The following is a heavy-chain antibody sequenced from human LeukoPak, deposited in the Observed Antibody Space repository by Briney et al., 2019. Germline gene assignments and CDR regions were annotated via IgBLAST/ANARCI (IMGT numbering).Heavy chain of an antibody. D-gene: IGHD4-17*01. J-gene: IGHJ2*01. V-gene: IGHV4-61*02. CDR1: GGSISSGSYY. CDR3: ARDLTTVTTSSVYWYFDL. CDR2: IYTSGST. Sequence: SQAPSLTCTVSGGSISSGSYYWSWIRQPAGKGLEWIGRIYTSGSTNYNPSLKSRVTISVDTSKNQFSRKLSSVTAADTAVYYCARDLTTVTTSSVYWYFDLWGRGTLVTVSS.